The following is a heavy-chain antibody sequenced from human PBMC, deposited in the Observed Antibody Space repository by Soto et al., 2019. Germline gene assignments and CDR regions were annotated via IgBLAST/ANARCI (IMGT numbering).Heavy chain of an antibody. CDR1: GFTFSSYG. CDR3: AKGISGKGPAFDI. CDR2: ISYDGSNK. D-gene: IGHD1-26*01. Sequence: PGGSLRLSCAASGFTFSSYGMHWVRQAPGKGLEWVAVISYDGSNKYYADSVKGRFTISRDNSKNTLYLQMNSLRAEDTAVYYCAKGISGKGPAFDIWGQGTMVPVSS. J-gene: IGHJ3*02. V-gene: IGHV3-30*18.